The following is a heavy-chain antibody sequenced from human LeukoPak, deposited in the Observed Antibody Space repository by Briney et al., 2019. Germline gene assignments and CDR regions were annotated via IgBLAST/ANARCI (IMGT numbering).Heavy chain of an antibody. CDR1: GFTFSSYT. J-gene: IGHJ4*02. CDR2: ISSSSSYI. CDR3: ARDERYDCWSGYLYYFDY. V-gene: IGHV3-21*01. D-gene: IGHD3-3*01. Sequence: PGGSLRLSCAASGFTFSSYTMNWVRQTPGKGLEWVSSISSSSSYIYYADSVKGRFTISRDNAKNSLYLQMNSLRAEDTAVYYCARDERYDCWSGYLYYFDYWGQGTLVTVSS.